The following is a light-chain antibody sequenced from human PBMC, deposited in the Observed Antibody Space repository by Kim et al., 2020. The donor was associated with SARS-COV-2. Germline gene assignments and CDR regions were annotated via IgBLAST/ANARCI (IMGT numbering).Light chain of an antibody. CDR1: KLGDRY. CDR2: QDG. V-gene: IGLV3-1*01. CDR3: QAWHSSVVV. J-gene: IGLJ2*01. Sequence: SYELTQPPSVSVSPGQTASITCSGDKLGDRYANWYRQKPGQSPVVVIYQDGHRPSGIPERFSGSSSGNTATLTISGTQAMDEADYYCQAWHSSVVVFGGGTKLTVL.